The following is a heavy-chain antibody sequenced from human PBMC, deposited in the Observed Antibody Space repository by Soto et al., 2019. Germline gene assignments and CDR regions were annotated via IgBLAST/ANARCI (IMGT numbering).Heavy chain of an antibody. CDR1: GGSIRSYY. V-gene: IGHV4-59*08. CDR3: ARRTYYDILTGYLYYGMDV. D-gene: IGHD3-9*01. Sequence: SETLSLTCTVSGGSIRSYYWSWIRQPPGKGLEWIGYIYYSGSTNYNPSLKSRVTISVDTSKNQFSLKLSSVTAADTAVYYCARRTYYDILTGYLYYGMDVWGQGTTVTVS. J-gene: IGHJ6*02. CDR2: IYYSGST.